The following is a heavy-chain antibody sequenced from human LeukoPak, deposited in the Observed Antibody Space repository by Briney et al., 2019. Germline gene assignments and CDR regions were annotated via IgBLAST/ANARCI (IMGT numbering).Heavy chain of an antibody. J-gene: IGHJ5*02. D-gene: IGHD6-13*01. CDR3: ASSNPIGSIDP. V-gene: IGHV4-4*09. Sequence: SETLSLTCTVSGASISSFYWSWIRQPPGKGLEWIGYSYFSGSTKYNPSLESRITMSLDTSKNQFSLRLSSVTAADTAVYYCASSNPIGSIDPWGQGTLVTVSS. CDR2: SYFSGST. CDR1: GASISSFY.